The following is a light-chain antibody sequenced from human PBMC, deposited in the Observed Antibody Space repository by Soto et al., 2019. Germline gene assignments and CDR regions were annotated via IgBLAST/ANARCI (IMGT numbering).Light chain of an antibody. Sequence: QSALTQPPSASGSPGQSVAISCTGTSSDVGATDYVSWYQQHSGKAPKLLLYEVNKRPSGAPDRFSGSKSGNTASLTVSALQADDEADYYCISHAGASNVLGTGTKLTVL. CDR3: ISHAGASNV. V-gene: IGLV2-8*01. CDR2: EVN. J-gene: IGLJ1*01. CDR1: SSDVGATDY.